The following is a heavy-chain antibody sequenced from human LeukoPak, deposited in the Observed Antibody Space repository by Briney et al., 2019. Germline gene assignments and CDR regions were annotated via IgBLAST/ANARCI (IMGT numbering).Heavy chain of an antibody. Sequence: SETLSLTCAVYGGSFSGCYWSWIRQPPGKGLEWIGEINHSGSTNYNPSLKSRVTISVDTSKNQFSLKLSSVTAADTAVYYCARHDSSGWFWLDDWGQGTLVTVSS. V-gene: IGHV4-34*01. CDR3: ARHDSSGWFWLDD. CDR1: GGSFSGCY. D-gene: IGHD6-19*01. J-gene: IGHJ5*02. CDR2: INHSGST.